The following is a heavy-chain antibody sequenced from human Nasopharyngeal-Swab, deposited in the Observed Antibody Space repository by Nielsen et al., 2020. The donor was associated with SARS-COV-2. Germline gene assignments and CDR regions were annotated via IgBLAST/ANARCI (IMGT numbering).Heavy chain of an antibody. D-gene: IGHD1-14*01. CDR3: ARDMENVYDY. CDR2: IYSAGQT. Sequence: GGSLRLSCAASGFTVSGNFMTWVRQAPGKELEWVSVIYSAGQTNYADSVKGRFTISRDNSKNTLYLQMNSLRAEDTAVYYCARDMENVYDYWGQGTLVTVSS. J-gene: IGHJ4*02. V-gene: IGHV3-53*01. CDR1: GFTVSGNF.